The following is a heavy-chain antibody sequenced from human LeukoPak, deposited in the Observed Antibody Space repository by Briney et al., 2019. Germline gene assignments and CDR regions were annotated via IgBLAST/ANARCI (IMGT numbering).Heavy chain of an antibody. D-gene: IGHD5-24*01. CDR2: ITTGSGST. V-gene: IGHV3-23*01. CDR3: AKSRGMGTTKSFDY. J-gene: IGHJ4*02. CDR1: GFTFSSHA. Sequence: GGSLRLSCAASGFTFSSHAMTWVRQAPGKALEWVSGITTGSGSTYYADSVKGRFTISRDNSKNTLYLQMNSLRAEDTAVYYCAKSRGMGTTKSFDYWGQGTLVTVSS.